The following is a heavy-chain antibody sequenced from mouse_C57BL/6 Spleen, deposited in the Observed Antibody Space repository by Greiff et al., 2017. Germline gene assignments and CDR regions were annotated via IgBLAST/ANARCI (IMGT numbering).Heavy chain of an antibody. V-gene: IGHV14-1*01. J-gene: IGHJ2*01. Sequence: VQLQQSGAELVRPGASVKLSCTASGFNIKDYYMHWVKQRPEQGLEWIGRIDPEDGDTEYAPKFQGKATMTADTSSNTAYLQLSSLTSEDTAVYYCATPVGSSYFDYWGKGTTLTVSS. CDR2: IDPEDGDT. CDR3: ATPVGSSYFDY. CDR1: GFNIKDYY. D-gene: IGHD1-1*01.